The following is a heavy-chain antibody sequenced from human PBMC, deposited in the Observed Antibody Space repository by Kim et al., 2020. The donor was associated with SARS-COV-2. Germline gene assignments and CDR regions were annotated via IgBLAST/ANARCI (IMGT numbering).Heavy chain of an antibody. V-gene: IGHV4-39*01. CDR3: ARSGPTATTDP. D-gene: IGHD4-17*01. Sequence: SETLSLTCTVSGGSISSSSYYWGWIRQPPGKGLEWIGSIYYSGSTYYNPSLKSRVTISVDTSKNQFSLKLSSVTAADTAVYYCARSGPTATTDPWGQGTLVTVSS. CDR1: GGSISSSSYY. CDR2: IYYSGST. J-gene: IGHJ5*02.